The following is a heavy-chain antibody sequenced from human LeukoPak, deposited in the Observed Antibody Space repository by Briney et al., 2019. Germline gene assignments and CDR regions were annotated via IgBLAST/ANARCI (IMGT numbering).Heavy chain of an antibody. CDR2: TYYRSKWYN. CDR3: ASGAVAGLAY. Sequence: SQTLSLTCAISGDSVSSNSAAWNWIRQSPSRGLEWLGRTYYRSKWYNDYAISVESRMTINPDTSKNQFSLQLNSVTPEDTAVYYCASGAVAGLAYWGQGTLVSVSS. CDR1: GDSVSSNSAA. J-gene: IGHJ4*02. V-gene: IGHV6-1*01. D-gene: IGHD6-19*01.